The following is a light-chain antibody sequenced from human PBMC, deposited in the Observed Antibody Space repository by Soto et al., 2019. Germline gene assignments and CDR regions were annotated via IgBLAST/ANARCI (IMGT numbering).Light chain of an antibody. CDR3: SSYTVVVSLAV. V-gene: IGLV2-14*01. CDR2: EVS. CDR1: STDFGGQDY. J-gene: IGLJ1*01. Sequence: QSVLTQPPSVSGSRGQTITISCTGTSTDFGGQDYVAWYEQHPGRAPKLILYEVSNQPSGVSKRFSGSKSGNAASLTISGLQAEVFADYYGSSYTVVVSLAVFGSGTNATVL.